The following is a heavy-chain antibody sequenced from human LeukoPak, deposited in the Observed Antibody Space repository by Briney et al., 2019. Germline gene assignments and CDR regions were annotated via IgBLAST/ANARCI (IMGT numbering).Heavy chain of an antibody. CDR1: GYTFTSYY. J-gene: IGHJ4*02. V-gene: IGHV1-46*01. Sequence: PSVKVSCKASGYTFTSYYMHWVRQAPGQGLEWMGIINPSGGSTSYAQKFQGRVTMTRDTSTSTVYMELSSLRSEDTAVYYCARVGSYYDSSGYYEYYFDYWGQGTLVTVSS. CDR3: ARVGSYYDSSGYYEYYFDY. CDR2: INPSGGST. D-gene: IGHD3-22*01.